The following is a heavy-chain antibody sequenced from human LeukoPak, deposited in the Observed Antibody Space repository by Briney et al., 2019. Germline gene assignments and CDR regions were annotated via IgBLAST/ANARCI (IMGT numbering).Heavy chain of an antibody. CDR3: ASQPYYDSSGYYFY. D-gene: IGHD3-22*01. Sequence: PSETLSLTCTVSGGSITSSTYNWGWIRQPPGKGLEWIGSIYHTGSTFYNPSLKSRVTISIHTSKNQLSLNLSSVTAADTAVYYCASQPYYDSSGYYFYWGQGTLVTVSS. CDR2: IYHTGST. CDR1: GGSITSSTYN. V-gene: IGHV4-39*01. J-gene: IGHJ4*02.